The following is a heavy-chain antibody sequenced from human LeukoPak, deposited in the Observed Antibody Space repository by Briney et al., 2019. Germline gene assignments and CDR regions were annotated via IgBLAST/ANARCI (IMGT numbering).Heavy chain of an antibody. J-gene: IGHJ3*02. Sequence: SETLSLTCAVSGGSISSSNWWSWVRQPPGKGLEWIGEIYHSGSTNYNPSLKSRVTISVDKSKNQFSLKLSSVTAADTAVYYCARDSALKYDFWSGYYTAEDAFDIWGQGTMVTVSS. CDR2: IYHSGST. D-gene: IGHD3-3*01. CDR1: GGSISSSNW. V-gene: IGHV4-4*02. CDR3: ARDSALKYDFWSGYYTAEDAFDI.